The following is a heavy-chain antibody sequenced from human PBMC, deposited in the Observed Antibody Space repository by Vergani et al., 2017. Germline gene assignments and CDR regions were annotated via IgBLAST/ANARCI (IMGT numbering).Heavy chain of an antibody. V-gene: IGHV4-38-2*01. D-gene: IGHD3-10*01. CDR2: IHHSGDT. CDR3: ARHRGSGGFFPSSYFYGMDV. J-gene: IGHJ6*02. CDR1: DSSIMTNPY. Sequence: QVQLQESGPGLVKPSETLTLTCDVSDSSIMTNPYWGWFRQSPGKGLEWIGCIHHSGDTHYNSSLKSRVSIPIVSSSKFSLSLTSVTAADTAIYYCARHRGSGGFFPSSYFYGMDVWGHGTTVTVSS.